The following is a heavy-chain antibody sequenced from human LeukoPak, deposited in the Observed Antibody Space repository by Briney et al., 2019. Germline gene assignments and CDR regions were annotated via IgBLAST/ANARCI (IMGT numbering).Heavy chain of an antibody. Sequence: GGSLRLSCTASGFTFGDYTMTWFRQAPGKGLEWVGFIRSKAYGGTTEDAASVKGRFAISRDDSKSIAYLQMNSLKTEDTAVYYCIRGGANSPFDYWGQGTLVTVSS. CDR3: IRGGANSPFDY. CDR1: GFTFGDYT. D-gene: IGHD1-1*01. V-gene: IGHV3-49*03. J-gene: IGHJ4*02. CDR2: IRSKAYGGTT.